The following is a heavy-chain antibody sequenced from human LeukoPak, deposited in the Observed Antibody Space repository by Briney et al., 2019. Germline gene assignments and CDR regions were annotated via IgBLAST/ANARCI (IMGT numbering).Heavy chain of an antibody. CDR1: GFTFSSYA. Sequence: GVLRLSCAASGFTFSSYAMHWVRQAPGKGLEYVSAISSNGGSTYYANSVKGRFTISRDNSKNTLYLQMNSLRAEDTAVYYCAKDQLAIVVVPAALGDAFDIWGQGTMVTVSS. CDR3: AKDQLAIVVVPAALGDAFDI. D-gene: IGHD2-2*01. CDR2: ISSNGGST. J-gene: IGHJ3*02. V-gene: IGHV3-64*01.